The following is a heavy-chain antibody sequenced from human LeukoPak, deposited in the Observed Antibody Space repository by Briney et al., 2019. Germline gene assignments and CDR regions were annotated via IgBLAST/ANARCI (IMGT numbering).Heavy chain of an antibody. CDR2: IYNSGTT. CDR1: GDSISSGGYY. V-gene: IGHV4-61*09. D-gene: IGHD5/OR15-5a*01. CDR3: ARGVSSHFWYFDL. Sequence: PSKTLSLTCTVSGDSISSGGYYWNWIRQPAGRGLEYIGHIYNSGTTNYNPSLTSRVTISADTSKNQFSLKVTSVTAADTAVYYCARGVSSHFWYFDLWGGGTLVTVSS. J-gene: IGHJ2*01.